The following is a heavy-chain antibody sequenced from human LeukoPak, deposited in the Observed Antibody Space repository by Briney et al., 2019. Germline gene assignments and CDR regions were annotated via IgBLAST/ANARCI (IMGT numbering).Heavy chain of an antibody. Sequence: GGSLRLSCTASEFTFSNYGMNWVRQAPGKGLDWVSGISGGGGNTYYADSVKGRFTISRDNAKNSLYLQMNSLRAEDTAVYYCARAQARVTMIVVVTHFDYWGQGTLVTVSS. CDR1: EFTFSNYG. D-gene: IGHD3-22*01. J-gene: IGHJ4*02. V-gene: IGHV3-21*01. CDR2: ISGGGGNT. CDR3: ARAQARVTMIVVVTHFDY.